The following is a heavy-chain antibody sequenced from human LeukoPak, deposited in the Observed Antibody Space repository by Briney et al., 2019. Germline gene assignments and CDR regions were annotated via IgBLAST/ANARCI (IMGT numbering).Heavy chain of an antibody. CDR3: ARDPSEYSSSSFDY. Sequence: ASVKVSCKASGYTFSGYYMHWVRQAPGQGLEWMGWINPNSGGTNYAQKFQGRVTMTRDTSISTAYMELSRLRSDDTAVYYCARDPSEYSSSSFDYWGQGTLATVSS. CDR2: INPNSGGT. J-gene: IGHJ4*02. CDR1: GYTFSGYY. D-gene: IGHD6-6*01. V-gene: IGHV1-2*02.